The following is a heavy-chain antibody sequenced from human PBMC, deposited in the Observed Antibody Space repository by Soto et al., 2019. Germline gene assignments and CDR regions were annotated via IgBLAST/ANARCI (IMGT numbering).Heavy chain of an antibody. CDR2: ISPHNFNT. D-gene: IGHD3-22*01. CDR1: GYTFTHLY. V-gene: IGHV1-18*01. CDR3: ARDLYYYDSSGYYLPPSFDY. J-gene: IGHJ4*02. Sequence: ASANLSCDASGYTFTHLYITWVRRAPGQGLEWMGAISPHNFNTNYAQKLQGSITVTTATSTSTAYRELRSLRSDDTAVYYCARDLYYYDSSGYYLPPSFDYWGQGTLVTVSS.